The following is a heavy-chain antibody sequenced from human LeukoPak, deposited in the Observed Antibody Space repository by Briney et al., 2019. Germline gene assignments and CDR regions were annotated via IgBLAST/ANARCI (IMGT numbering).Heavy chain of an antibody. V-gene: IGHV1-69*13. Sequence: ASVKVSCKASGGTFSSYAISWVRQAPGQGLEWMGGIIPIFGTANYAQKFQGRVTITADESTSTAYMELSSLRSEDTAVYYCARGDYYDSSGYYEDDAFDIWGQGTMVTVSS. CDR1: GGTFSSYA. D-gene: IGHD3-22*01. CDR3: ARGDYYDSSGYYEDDAFDI. CDR2: IIPIFGTA. J-gene: IGHJ3*02.